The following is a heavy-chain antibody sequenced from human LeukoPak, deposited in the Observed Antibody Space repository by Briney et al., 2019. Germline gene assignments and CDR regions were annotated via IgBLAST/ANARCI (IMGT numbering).Heavy chain of an antibody. CDR3: ARGRGTLSYWYFDL. CDR2: ISYDGSNK. V-gene: IGHV3-30*03. D-gene: IGHD3/OR15-3a*01. J-gene: IGHJ2*01. CDR1: GFTFSSYG. Sequence: GGSLRLSCAASGFTFSSYGMHWVRQAPGKGLEWVAVISYDGSNKYYADSVKGRFTISRDNSKNTLYLQMGSLIADDMAVYYCARGRGTLSYWYFDLWGRGTLVTVSS.